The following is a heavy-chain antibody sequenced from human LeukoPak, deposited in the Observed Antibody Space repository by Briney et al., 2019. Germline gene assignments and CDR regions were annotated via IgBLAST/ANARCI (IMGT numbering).Heavy chain of an antibody. J-gene: IGHJ6*02. CDR2: ISGSGGST. Sequence: GGSLRLSCAASGFTFSSYAMSWVRQAPGKGLEWVSAISGSGGSTYYADSVKGRFTISRDNSKNTLYLQMNSLGAEDTAVYYCAKVVLLWFGEQPLGMDVWGQGTTVTVSS. CDR3: AKVVLLWFGEQPLGMDV. CDR1: GFTFSSYA. V-gene: IGHV3-23*01. D-gene: IGHD3-10*01.